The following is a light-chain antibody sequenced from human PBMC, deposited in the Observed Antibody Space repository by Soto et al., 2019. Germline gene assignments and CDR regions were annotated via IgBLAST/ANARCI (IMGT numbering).Light chain of an antibody. J-gene: IGKJ4*01. CDR3: QQYYSYPLT. Sequence: AIRMPQPPSPPSPSTDDGATITCRAGQGISSYLAWYQQKPGKAPKLLSYAASTLQSGVPSSFSGSGSGTDFTLTISCLQSEDFATYYCQQYYSYPLTFGGGTKVEIK. V-gene: IGKV1-8*01. CDR2: AAS. CDR1: QGISSY.